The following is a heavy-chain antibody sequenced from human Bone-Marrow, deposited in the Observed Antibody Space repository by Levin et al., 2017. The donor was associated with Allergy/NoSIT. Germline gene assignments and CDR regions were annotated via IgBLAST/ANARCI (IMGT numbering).Heavy chain of an antibody. Sequence: LSLTCAASGFTFSSYHMHWVRQAPGKGLAWVSNIHTDTSVTNYADSVKGRFTISRDNAKNTLYLQMNSLRAEDTAVYYCARGGCSATSCLDYWGQGTLVTVSS. V-gene: IGHV3-74*01. CDR3: ARGGCSATSCLDY. J-gene: IGHJ4*02. D-gene: IGHD2-15*01. CDR2: IHTDTSVT. CDR1: GFTFSSYH.